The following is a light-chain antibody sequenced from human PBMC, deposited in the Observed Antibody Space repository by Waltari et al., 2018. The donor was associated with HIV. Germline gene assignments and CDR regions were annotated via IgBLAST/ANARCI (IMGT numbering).Light chain of an antibody. CDR2: DVR. Sequence: QSALTQPRPVSGSPGKSVTISCTGTSSDVGSYNRVPWYHPHPGKAPKVVIYDVRERPAGVPDRFSGSKSANTASLTISGLQADDEADYHCCSFAGSYIVFGTGTKVTVL. CDR1: SSDVGSYNR. CDR3: CSFAGSYIV. V-gene: IGLV2-11*01. J-gene: IGLJ1*01.